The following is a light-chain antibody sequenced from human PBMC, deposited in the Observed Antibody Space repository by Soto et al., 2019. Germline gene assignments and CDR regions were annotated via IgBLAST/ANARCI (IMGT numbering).Light chain of an antibody. CDR3: SSYAASDNFLV. Sequence: QSALTQPPSASGSPGQSVTISCTGTSSDVGGYNYVSWYQQHPGKAPKLMIYEVFKRPSGVPDRFSGSKSGNTASLTVSGLQAEDEADYYCSSYAASDNFLVFGGGTKLTVL. J-gene: IGLJ2*01. V-gene: IGLV2-8*01. CDR1: SSDVGGYNY. CDR2: EVF.